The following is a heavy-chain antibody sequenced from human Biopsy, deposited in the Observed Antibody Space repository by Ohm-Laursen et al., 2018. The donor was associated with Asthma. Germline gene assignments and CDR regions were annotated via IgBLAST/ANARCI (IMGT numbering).Heavy chain of an antibody. V-gene: IGHV3-30*03. CDR1: GFTFRNFG. D-gene: IGHD2-8*01. CDR2: ISSDVRE. Sequence: SLRLSCAASGFTFRNFGMHWVRQAPGKGLEWVALISSDVREWYADSVKGRFTISGDNAKNSVFLQMNSLRAEDTGVYYCAREVKMAYWGRGTLVTVSS. CDR3: AREVKMAY. J-gene: IGHJ4*02.